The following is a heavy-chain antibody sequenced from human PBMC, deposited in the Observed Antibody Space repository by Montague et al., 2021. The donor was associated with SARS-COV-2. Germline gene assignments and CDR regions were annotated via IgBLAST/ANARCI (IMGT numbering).Heavy chain of an antibody. CDR1: GFIFEMHG. D-gene: IGHD3-10*01. V-gene: IGHV3-48*04. CDR3: ARDRLTLLRGVQFANSYYDLDV. J-gene: IGHJ6*02. Sequence: SLRLSCAASGFIFEMHGMHWARQAPGKGLEWLSYIGDSSRTIKSADSVKGRFSISRDNSKNSVYLQMNSLRAEDTAVYYCARDRLTLLRGVQFANSYYDLDVWGQGTTVTVSS. CDR2: IGDSSRTI.